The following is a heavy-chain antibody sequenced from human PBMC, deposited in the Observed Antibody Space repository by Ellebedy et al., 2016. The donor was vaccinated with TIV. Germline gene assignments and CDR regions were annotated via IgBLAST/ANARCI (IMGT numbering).Heavy chain of an antibody. J-gene: IGHJ4*02. Sequence: KLQGRVTMTTDTSTTTAYLELRSLRSDDTAIYYCARFRVGQYYFDYWGQGTLVTVSS. CDR3: ARFRVGQYYFDY. D-gene: IGHD3-16*01. V-gene: IGHV1-18*01.